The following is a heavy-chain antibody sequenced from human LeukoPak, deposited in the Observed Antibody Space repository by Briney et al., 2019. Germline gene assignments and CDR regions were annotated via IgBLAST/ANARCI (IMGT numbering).Heavy chain of an antibody. V-gene: IGHV3-21*01. D-gene: IGHD3-22*01. Sequence: GGSLRLSCAASGFTFSSYSMNWVRQAPGKGLEWVSSISSSSSYIYYADSVKGRFTISRDNSKNTLCLQMNSLRAEDTAVYYCARRGNYYDSFDYWGQGTLVTVSS. CDR1: GFTFSSYS. CDR2: ISSSSSYI. CDR3: ARRGNYYDSFDY. J-gene: IGHJ4*02.